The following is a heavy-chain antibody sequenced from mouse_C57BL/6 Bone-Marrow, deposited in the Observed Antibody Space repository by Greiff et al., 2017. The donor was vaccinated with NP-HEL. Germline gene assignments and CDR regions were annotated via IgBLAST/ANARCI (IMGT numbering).Heavy chain of an antibody. D-gene: IGHD1-1*01. CDR2: IWSDGST. CDR1: GFSLTSYG. J-gene: IGHJ4*01. CDR3: ARHEVTTVVGRDYAMDY. Sequence: VKLMESGPGLVAPSQSLSITCTVSGFSLTSYGVHWVRQPPGKGLEWLVVIWSDGSTTYNSALKSRLSISKDNSKSQVFLKMNSLQTDDTAMYYCARHEVTTVVGRDYAMDYWGQGTSVTVSS. V-gene: IGHV2-6-1*01.